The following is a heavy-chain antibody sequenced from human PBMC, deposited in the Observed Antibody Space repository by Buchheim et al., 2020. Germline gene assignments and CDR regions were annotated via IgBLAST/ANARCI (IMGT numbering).Heavy chain of an antibody. Sequence: QVQLQESGPGLVKPSQTLSLTCTVSGGSISCGDYYWCWIRQPPGKGLEWIGSFYYSGSTYYNPSLKSPFTISVKPPQNRFSLKLSSVTAADTAVYYCARDGLAQEQSSGWYVGGQGTL. D-gene: IGHD6-19*01. J-gene: IGHJ4*02. CDR1: GGSISCGDYY. CDR2: FYYSGST. V-gene: IGHV4-30-4*01. CDR3: ARDGLAQEQSSGWYV.